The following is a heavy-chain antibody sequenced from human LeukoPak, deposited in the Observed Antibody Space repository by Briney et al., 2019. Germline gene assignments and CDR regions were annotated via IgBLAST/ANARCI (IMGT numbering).Heavy chain of an antibody. CDR3: ARISNYYDSSGTFGY. V-gene: IGHV5-51*01. Sequence: GESLKISCKGSGYSFTSYWIGWVRQMPGKGLEWMGIIYPGDSDARYSPSFQGQVTISADKSISTAYLQWSSLKASDTAMYYCARISNYYDSSGTFGYWGQGTLVTVSS. CDR1: GYSFTSYW. CDR2: IYPGDSDA. J-gene: IGHJ4*02. D-gene: IGHD3-22*01.